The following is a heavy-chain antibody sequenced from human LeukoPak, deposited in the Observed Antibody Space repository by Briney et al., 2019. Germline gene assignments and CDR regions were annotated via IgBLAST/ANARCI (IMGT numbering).Heavy chain of an antibody. CDR3: ARGSRDNSGYRYYFDY. Sequence: GGSLRLSCAASGFTFSSYWMSWVRQAPGKGLDWVANIQQHGSVKYYVDSAKGRFTISRDNGENSMFLEMNSLRADDTAVYYCARGSRDNSGYRYYFDYWGQGTLVTVSS. J-gene: IGHJ4*02. CDR1: GFTFSSYW. D-gene: IGHD3-22*01. V-gene: IGHV3-7*01. CDR2: IQQHGSVK.